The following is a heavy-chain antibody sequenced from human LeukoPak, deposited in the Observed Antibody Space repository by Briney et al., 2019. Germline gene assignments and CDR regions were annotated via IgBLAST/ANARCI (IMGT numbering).Heavy chain of an antibody. V-gene: IGHV3-23*01. Sequence: PGGSLRLSCAASGFTFSIYAMSWVRHAQGKGLEWVSAIRGSGGTTYYADSVKGRFTISRDNSKNTLYLQMNSLRAEDTAVYYCAKDPHIVVVTAIIDSWGQGNLVTVSS. CDR1: GFTFSIYA. J-gene: IGHJ4*02. CDR2: IRGSGGTT. D-gene: IGHD2-21*02. CDR3: AKDPHIVVVTAIIDS.